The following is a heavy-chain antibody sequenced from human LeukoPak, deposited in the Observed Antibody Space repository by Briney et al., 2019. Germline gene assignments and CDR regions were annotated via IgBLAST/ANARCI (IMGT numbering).Heavy chain of an antibody. CDR3: ASGVVVPAASFDY. V-gene: IGHV4-59*12. CDR1: GGSISSYY. Sequence: SETLSLTCTVSGGSISSYYWSWIRQPPGKGLEWIGYIYYSGSTNYNPSLKSRVTISVDTSKNQFSLKLSSVTAADTAVYYCASGVVVPAASFDYWGQGTLVTVSS. J-gene: IGHJ4*02. D-gene: IGHD2-2*01. CDR2: IYYSGST.